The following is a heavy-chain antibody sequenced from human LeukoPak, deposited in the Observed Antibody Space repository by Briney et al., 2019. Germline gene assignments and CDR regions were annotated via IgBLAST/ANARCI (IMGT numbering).Heavy chain of an antibody. D-gene: IGHD3-3*01. CDR2: IDPSDSYT. V-gene: IGHV5-10-1*01. Sequence: GESLKISCTGTGYSFTTYWISWVRQVPGKGLEWMGTIDPSDSYTKYSPSFQGHVTISADKSIYTAYLQWSSPKASDTAMYYCARYYDFWSGRNYFDYWGQGALVTVSS. J-gene: IGHJ4*02. CDR3: ARYYDFWSGRNYFDY. CDR1: GYSFTTYW.